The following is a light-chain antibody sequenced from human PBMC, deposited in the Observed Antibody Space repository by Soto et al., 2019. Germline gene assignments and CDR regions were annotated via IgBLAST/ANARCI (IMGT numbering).Light chain of an antibody. V-gene: IGKV1-5*03. CDR1: QSISSW. J-gene: IGKJ2*01. CDR3: QQYTRSRYI. CDR2: KAS. Sequence: DIQMTQSPSTLSASVGDRVTITCRASQSISSWLAWYQQKPGKAPNLLIYKASTLESGVPSRFSGSGSGTEFTLTISRLEPEDFAVYYCQQYTRSRYIFGQGTKVDIK.